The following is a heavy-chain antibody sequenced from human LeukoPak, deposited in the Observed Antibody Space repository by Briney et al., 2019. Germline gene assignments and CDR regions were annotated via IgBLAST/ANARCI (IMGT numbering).Heavy chain of an antibody. CDR2: IKQDGSEK. D-gene: IGHD7-27*01. CDR1: GFTFSSYW. CDR3: ARDGDAFWFDP. J-gene: IGHJ5*02. Sequence: GGSLRLSCAASGFTFSSYWMSWVRQAPGKGLEWVANIKQDGSEKYYVDSVKGRFTISRDNAKNSLYLQLNSLRAEDTAVYYCARDGDAFWFDPWGQGTLVTVSS. V-gene: IGHV3-7*01.